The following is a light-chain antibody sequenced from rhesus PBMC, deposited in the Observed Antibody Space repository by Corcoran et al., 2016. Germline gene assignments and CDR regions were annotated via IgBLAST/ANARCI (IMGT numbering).Light chain of an antibody. J-gene: IGKJ1*01. CDR2: KAS. V-gene: IGKV1-25*01. CDR1: QGISSY. Sequence: DIQMTQSPSSLSASVGDTVTITCRASQGISSYLAWYQQKPGKAPKLLIYKASTLQSGVPSRFSGSGSGTDFTLNISSLQPEELATYYCQQHNSDPRTFGQGTKVEIK. CDR3: QQHNSDPRT.